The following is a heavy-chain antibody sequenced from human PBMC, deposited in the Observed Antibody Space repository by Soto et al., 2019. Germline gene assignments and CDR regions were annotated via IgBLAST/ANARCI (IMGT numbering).Heavy chain of an antibody. CDR2: IYYSGST. D-gene: IGHD5-18*01. CDR3: ARVDSYGSGTFDY. J-gene: IGHJ4*02. V-gene: IGHV4-59*01. Sequence: SETLSLTCTVSGGSISSSYWSWIRQPPGKGLEWIGYIYYSGSTNYNPSLKSRVTISVDTSKNQFSLKLSSVTAADTAVYYCARVDSYGSGTFDYWGQGTLVTVSS. CDR1: GGSISSSY.